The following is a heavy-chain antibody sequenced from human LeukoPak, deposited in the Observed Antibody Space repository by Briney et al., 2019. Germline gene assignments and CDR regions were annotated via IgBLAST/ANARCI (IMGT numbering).Heavy chain of an antibody. J-gene: IGHJ4*02. CDR3: AKDPYGTRYFDY. CDR1: GFTFSRHA. D-gene: IGHD2-2*01. Sequence: GGSLRLSCAASGFTFSRHAMSRVRQAPGKGLEWVSSLSGSGGDTYYAESVKGRFTISRDNSKNTVYLQMNSLRAEDTAVYYCAKDPYGTRYFDYWGQGTLVTVSS. CDR2: LSGSGGDT. V-gene: IGHV3-23*01.